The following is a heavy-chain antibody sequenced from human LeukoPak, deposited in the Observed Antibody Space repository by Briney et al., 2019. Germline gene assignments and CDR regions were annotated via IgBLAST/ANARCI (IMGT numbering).Heavy chain of an antibody. V-gene: IGHV1-18*01. Sequence: GASVKVSCKASGYRFTSDGIAWLRQAPGQGLEWMGWISVNSGYTNYAQKYQGRATMTADTSTSTVYMELRSLRSDDTAIYYCARAREVTVSGPQFDYWGQGTLVTVSS. J-gene: IGHJ4*02. CDR1: GYRFTSDG. D-gene: IGHD4-23*01. CDR3: ARAREVTVSGPQFDY. CDR2: ISVNSGYT.